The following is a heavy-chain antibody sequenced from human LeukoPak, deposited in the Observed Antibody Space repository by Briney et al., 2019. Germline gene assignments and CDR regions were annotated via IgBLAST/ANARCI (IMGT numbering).Heavy chain of an antibody. CDR3: ARAKGRSPLFDY. V-gene: IGHV6-1*01. CDR1: GDSVSSNSAA. Sequence: SQTLSLTCAISGDSVSSNSAAWNWIRQPAWRGLEWLGRTYYRSKWYNDYAVSVKGRIAINPDTSKNQFSLQLNSVTPEDTAVYYCARAKGRSPLFDYWGQGTLVTVSS. D-gene: IGHD6-13*01. J-gene: IGHJ4*02. CDR2: TYYRSKWYN.